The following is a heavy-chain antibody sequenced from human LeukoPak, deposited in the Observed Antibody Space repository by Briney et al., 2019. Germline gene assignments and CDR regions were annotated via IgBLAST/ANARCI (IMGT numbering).Heavy chain of an antibody. CDR2: IHTSGST. D-gene: IGHD3-16*01. Sequence: PSETLSLTCTVSGDSISSYYWNFIRQPPGKGLEWIGRIHTSGSTYYNPSLKSRITMSVDTSRNQFSLRLTSVTAADTAVYYCARGDYYDGGGRNWFDPCGQGTLVTVSS. V-gene: IGHV4-4*07. CDR3: ARGDYYDGGGRNWFDP. J-gene: IGHJ5*02. CDR1: GDSISSYY.